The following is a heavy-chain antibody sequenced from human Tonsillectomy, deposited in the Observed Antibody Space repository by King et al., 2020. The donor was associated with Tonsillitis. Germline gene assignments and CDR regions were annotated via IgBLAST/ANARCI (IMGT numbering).Heavy chain of an antibody. V-gene: IGHV3-23*04. CDR3: AKHGVNFWSGFCDY. J-gene: IGHJ4*02. CDR2: ISTRGDST. D-gene: IGHD3-3*01. Sequence: VQLVESGGGLVQPGGSLRLSCAASGFTFSSYAMTWVRQAPGKGLEWVSTISTRGDSTYYADSVKGRFTISRDNSKNTLYLQVNSLRAEDTAIYYCAKHGVNFWSGFCDYGGQGTLVTFSS. CDR1: GFTFSSYA.